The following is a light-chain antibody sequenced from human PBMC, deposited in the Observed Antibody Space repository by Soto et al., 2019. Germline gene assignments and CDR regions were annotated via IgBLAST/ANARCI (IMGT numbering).Light chain of an antibody. CDR3: SSYTSSSTYV. Sequence: QSALTQPASASGSPGQSIAISCTGTSSDVGGYNYVSWYQQHPGKAPKLMISEVSNRPSGVSNRFSGSKSGNTASLTISGLQAEDEADYYCSSYTSSSTYVFGTGTKLTVL. J-gene: IGLJ1*01. CDR1: SSDVGGYNY. V-gene: IGLV2-14*01. CDR2: EVS.